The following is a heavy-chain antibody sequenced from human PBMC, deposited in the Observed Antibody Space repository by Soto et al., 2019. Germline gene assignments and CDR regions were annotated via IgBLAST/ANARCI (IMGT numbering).Heavy chain of an antibody. CDR3: ARAPLLYCTNGVCYLGAFDP. J-gene: IGHJ5*02. D-gene: IGHD2-8*01. CDR2: VYYSGST. V-gene: IGHV4-59*01. CDR1: GGSISSYY. Sequence: PSETLSLTCTVSGGSISSYYWSWIRQPPGKGLEWIGYVYYSGSTNYNPPLKSRVTISVDTSKNQFSLKLSSVTAADTAVYYCARAPLLYCTNGVCYLGAFDPWGQGTLVTVSS.